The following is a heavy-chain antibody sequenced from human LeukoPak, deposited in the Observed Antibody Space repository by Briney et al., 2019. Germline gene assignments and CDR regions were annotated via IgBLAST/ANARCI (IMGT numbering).Heavy chain of an antibody. Sequence: PSETLSLTCTVSGGSISTYYWSWIRQPPGQGLEWIGYIYYSGSTNYNPSLKSRVSISVDTSKNQFSLKLTSVTAADTAIYYCSRESGAFCPFGYWGQGTLVIVPS. D-gene: IGHD1-26*01. CDR3: SRESGAFCPFGY. CDR1: GGSISTYY. J-gene: IGHJ4*02. CDR2: IYYSGST. V-gene: IGHV4-59*12.